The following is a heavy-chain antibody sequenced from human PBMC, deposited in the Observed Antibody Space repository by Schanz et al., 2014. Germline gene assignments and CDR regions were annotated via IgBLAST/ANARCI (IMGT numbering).Heavy chain of an antibody. J-gene: IGHJ3*02. CDR1: GFTFSTST. V-gene: IGHV3-21*05. CDR2: ISDSGTYT. D-gene: IGHD4-17*01. CDR3: ARKMKLGVYGGKGHDSLDI. Sequence: EVQLVESGGGLVQPGGSLRLSCAASGFTFSTSTMHWVRQAPGKGLEWLSYISDSGTYTNYADSVKGRFTISRDNSKNTLFLQMNSLRAEDTAVYYCARKMKLGVYGGKGHDSLDIWGQGTMVTVSS.